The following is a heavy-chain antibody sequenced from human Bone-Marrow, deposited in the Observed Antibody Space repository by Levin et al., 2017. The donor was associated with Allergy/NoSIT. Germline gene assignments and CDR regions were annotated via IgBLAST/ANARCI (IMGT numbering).Heavy chain of an antibody. Sequence: LSLTCAASGFTFGSYAINWVRQAPGKGLEWVSVISGSGDDTYYADSVKGRFTISRDNSKNTLYLQMSSLRVDDTAVYYCAKTRGYCSGGRCYNDYWGQGTLVTVSS. V-gene: IGHV3-23*01. CDR3: AKTRGYCSGGRCYNDY. CDR2: ISGSGDDT. D-gene: IGHD2-15*01. J-gene: IGHJ4*02. CDR1: GFTFGSYA.